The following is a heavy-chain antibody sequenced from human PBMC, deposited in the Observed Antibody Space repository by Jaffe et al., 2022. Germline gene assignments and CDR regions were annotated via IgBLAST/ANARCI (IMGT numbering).Heavy chain of an antibody. J-gene: IGHJ3*02. D-gene: IGHD2-15*01. CDR2: ISVYNGKT. CDR3: ARALYCNGRSCQSGGAFDI. Sequence: QVQLVQSGAEVKKPGASVKVSCKAFGYSFSHYGISWVRQAPGQGLEWMTWISVYNGKTKYAQKMQGRVTMTADTSTNTAYMELRSLTSDDTAVYYCARALYCNGRSCQSGGAFDIWGQGTMVTVSS. CDR1: GYSFSHYG. V-gene: IGHV1-18*01.